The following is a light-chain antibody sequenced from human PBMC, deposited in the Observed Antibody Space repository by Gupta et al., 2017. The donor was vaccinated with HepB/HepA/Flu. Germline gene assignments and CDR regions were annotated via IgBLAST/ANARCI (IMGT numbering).Light chain of an antibody. CDR1: SSNIGNNY. Sequence: QSVLPQPPSVSAAPGQKVTISCSGSSSNIGNNYVSWYQQLPGTAPKVLIYENNKRPSGIPDRFSGSKSGTSATLGITALQTGDEADYYCGTWDSSLTAVVFGGGTKLTVL. V-gene: IGLV1-51*02. CDR3: GTWDSSLTAVV. J-gene: IGLJ2*01. CDR2: ENN.